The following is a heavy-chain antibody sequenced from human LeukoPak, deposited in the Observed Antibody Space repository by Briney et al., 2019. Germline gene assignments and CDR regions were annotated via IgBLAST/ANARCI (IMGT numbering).Heavy chain of an antibody. CDR2: ILYDESNK. J-gene: IGHJ2*01. CDR1: GFTFSSYV. Sequence: PGGSLRLSCAASGFTFSSYVTHWVRQAPGKGLEWVAVILYDESNKYYADSVKGRFSISRDNSKDTLFLQMQSLRAEDTAVYYCARDRGIYGSGSYYNPDWNFDLWGRGTLVSVSS. V-gene: IGHV3-30-3*01. D-gene: IGHD3-10*01. CDR3: ARDRGIYGSGSYYNPDWNFDL.